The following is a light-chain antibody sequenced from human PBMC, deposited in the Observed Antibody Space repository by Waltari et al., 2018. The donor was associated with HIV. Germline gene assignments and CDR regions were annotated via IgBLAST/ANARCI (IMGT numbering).Light chain of an antibody. CDR1: SPNIGNNF. CDR2: DNT. Sequence: QSVLTQPPSVSAAPGQKVTISCSGRSPNIGNNFVSWFQQLPGTAPKLLIYDNTRRPSGIPDRFSGSKSGTSATLGITGLQSGDEADYYCGTWDSSLSAWVFGGGTKLTVL. V-gene: IGLV1-51*01. J-gene: IGLJ2*01. CDR3: GTWDSSLSAWV.